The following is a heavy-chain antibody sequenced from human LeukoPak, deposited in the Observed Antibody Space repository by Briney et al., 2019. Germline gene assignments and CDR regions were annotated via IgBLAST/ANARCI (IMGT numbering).Heavy chain of an antibody. CDR1: GGTFSSYG. CDR3: ARVNGDYFDY. CDR2: IIPFLCVT. Sequence: SVKVSCKVSGGTFSSYGISWVRRAPGQGLEWMGRIIPFLCVTNYAQKFQGRVTTTADKSTSTAYMGLSSLRSEDTAVYYCARVNGDYFDYWGQGTLVTVSS. J-gene: IGHJ4*02. V-gene: IGHV1-69*04. D-gene: IGHD4-17*01.